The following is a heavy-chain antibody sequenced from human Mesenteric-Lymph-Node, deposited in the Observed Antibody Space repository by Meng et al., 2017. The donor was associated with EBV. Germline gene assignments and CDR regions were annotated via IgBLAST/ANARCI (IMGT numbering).Heavy chain of an antibody. CDR1: GASGTSSNW. CDR2: MSHSGSS. D-gene: IGHD3-22*01. V-gene: IGHV4-4*02. J-gene: IGHJ4*02. CDR3: ARILVGENSGYFLDY. Sequence: QVQLPPTAPERVNPAGTLSLTVGVSGASGTSSNWWSWVRQPPGKGLEWIGEMSHSGSSNYNPSLNNRVTMSVDKSKNRVFLQLSSVTAADTAMYYCARILVGENSGYFLDYWGQGILVTVSS.